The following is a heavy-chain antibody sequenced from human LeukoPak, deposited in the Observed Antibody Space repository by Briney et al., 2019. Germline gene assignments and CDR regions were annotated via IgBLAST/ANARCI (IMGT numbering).Heavy chain of an antibody. J-gene: IGHJ4*02. CDR2: IYHSGST. D-gene: IGHD1-26*01. CDR3: ARDYLGAGTVGATSGY. Sequence: SETLSLTCTVSDYSINSGYYWGWIRQPPGKGLEWIGSIYHSGSTFYNPSLKSRVTISVDTSKNQFSLKLTSVTAADTAVYYCARDYLGAGTVGATSGYWGQGTLVTVSS. V-gene: IGHV4-38-2*02. CDR1: DYSINSGYY.